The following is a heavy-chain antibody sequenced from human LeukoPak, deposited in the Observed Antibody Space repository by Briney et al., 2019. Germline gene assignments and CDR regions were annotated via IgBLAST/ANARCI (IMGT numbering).Heavy chain of an antibody. Sequence: GESLKISCKGSGYSFTSYWIGWVRQMPGKGLEWMGIIYPGDSDTRYSPSFQGQVTISADKSISTAYLQWSSLKASDTAMYYCARQPRGLGSYLDYYMDVWGKGTTVTVSS. D-gene: IGHD3-10*01. V-gene: IGHV5-51*01. CDR1: GYSFTSYW. CDR3: ARQPRGLGSYLDYYMDV. CDR2: IYPGDSDT. J-gene: IGHJ6*03.